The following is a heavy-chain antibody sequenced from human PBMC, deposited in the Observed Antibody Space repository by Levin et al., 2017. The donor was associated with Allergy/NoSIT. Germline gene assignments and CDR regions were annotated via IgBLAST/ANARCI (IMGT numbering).Heavy chain of an antibody. CDR1: GFTFSSYA. Sequence: LSLTCAASGFTFSSYAMSWVRQAPGKGLEWVSAISGSGGSTYYADSVKGRFTISRDNSKNTLYLQMNSLRAEDTAVYYCAKGVNGVMDVWGQGTTVTVSS. V-gene: IGHV3-23*01. CDR3: AKGVNGVMDV. J-gene: IGHJ6*02. D-gene: IGHD3-10*01. CDR2: ISGSGGST.